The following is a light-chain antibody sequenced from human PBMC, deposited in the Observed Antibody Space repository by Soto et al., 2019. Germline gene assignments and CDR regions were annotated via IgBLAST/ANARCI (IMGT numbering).Light chain of an antibody. CDR3: ASYTTSSTYV. Sequence: SALTQPASVSGPPGQSIAISCTGTSSDVGGYSYVSWYQQQPGQAPKLVISDVSNRPSGVSDRFSGSKSGNTASLTISGLQTEDEADYYCASYTTSSTYVFGTGTKVTVL. V-gene: IGLV2-14*01. CDR1: SSDVGGYSY. CDR2: DVS. J-gene: IGLJ1*01.